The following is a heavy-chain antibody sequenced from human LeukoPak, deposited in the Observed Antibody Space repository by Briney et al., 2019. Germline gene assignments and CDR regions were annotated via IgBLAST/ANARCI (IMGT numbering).Heavy chain of an antibody. CDR2: SRNKASSYTT. CDR3: ARDPTLWFRELLKASPEYYFDY. V-gene: IGHV3-72*01. Sequence: GGSQRLSCAASGFKFSDHYIDWVRQAPGKGLEWVGRSRNKASSYTTEYAASVEGRFTISRDNAKNSLYLQMNSLRAEDTAVYYCARDPTLWFRELLKASPEYYFDYWGQGTLVTVSS. J-gene: IGHJ4*02. D-gene: IGHD3-10*01. CDR1: GFKFSDHY.